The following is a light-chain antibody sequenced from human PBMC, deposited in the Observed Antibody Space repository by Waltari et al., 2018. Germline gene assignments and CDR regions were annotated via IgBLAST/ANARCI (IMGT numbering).Light chain of an antibody. CDR1: SSTIGAGYA. CDR2: GNT. Sequence: QSVLTQPPSVSGAPGQRVTIPCTGSSSTIGAGYAVHWYQQLPGTAPKLLIYGNTNRPSGVPDRFSGSKSGTSASLAITGLQAEDEADYYCQCYDSSLSGSVFGGGTKLTVL. J-gene: IGLJ3*02. V-gene: IGLV1-40*01. CDR3: QCYDSSLSGSV.